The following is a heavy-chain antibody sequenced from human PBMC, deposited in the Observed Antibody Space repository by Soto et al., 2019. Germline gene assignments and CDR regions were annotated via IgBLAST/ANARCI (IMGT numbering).Heavy chain of an antibody. V-gene: IGHV3-48*02. CDR1: GFTFSTHT. J-gene: IGHJ4*02. CDR3: ASGSGNGSGY. CDR2: ISSGSRTI. D-gene: IGHD3-10*01. Sequence: EVQLVESGGSLVQPGGSLRLSCAASGFTFSTHTMNWVRQAPGKGLEWLSYISSGSRTIYYGDSVMGQFTISRDNAQKSLYLQMHSLWEEDTAVYYCASGSGNGSGYWGQGHLVPVS.